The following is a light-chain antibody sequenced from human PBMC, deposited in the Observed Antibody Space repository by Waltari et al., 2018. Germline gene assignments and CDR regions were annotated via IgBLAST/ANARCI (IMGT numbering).Light chain of an antibody. CDR2: KAS. J-gene: IGKJ2*03. Sequence: DIQMTQSPSSLSASVGDKVTIYCQANQTINNWLVWYQQKPGKAPTSLIYKASYLESGVPSRFTGSGSGTNFTLTISSLQPEDFVAYFCQQCHSPPFSFGQGTKVDFK. CDR1: QTINNW. CDR3: QQCHSPPFS. V-gene: IGKV1-5*03.